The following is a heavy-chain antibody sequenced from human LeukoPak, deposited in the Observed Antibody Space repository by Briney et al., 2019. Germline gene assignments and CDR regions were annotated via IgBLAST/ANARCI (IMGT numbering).Heavy chain of an antibody. D-gene: IGHD2-21*02. CDR3: TSWGDTTAEYFQR. CDR2: INPDGRDT. J-gene: IGHJ1*01. Sequence: GGSLRLSCVVSGFTFNRCWMSWVRQAPGKGLEWVAHINPDGRDTYYVDSVKGRFAISRDNAQNSMYLQMNSLRVEDTAVYYCTSWGDTTAEYFQRWGQGTLVTVSS. V-gene: IGHV3-7*01. CDR1: GFTFNRCW.